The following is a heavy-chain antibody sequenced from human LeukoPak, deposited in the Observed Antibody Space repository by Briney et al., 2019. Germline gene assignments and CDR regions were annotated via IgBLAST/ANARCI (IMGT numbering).Heavy chain of an antibody. CDR1: GGSVSTSHYY. Sequence: SETLSLTCTVSGGSVSTSHYYWGWIRQPPGKGLEWIGNIYYSGRTYYNPSLKSRVTISVDTSKNEFSLKLSSVTAADTAVYYCARSWAPGYCSSTTCYNFDYWGQGTLVTVSS. V-gene: IGHV4-39*01. J-gene: IGHJ4*02. D-gene: IGHD2-2*02. CDR3: ARSWAPGYCSSTTCYNFDY. CDR2: IYYSGRT.